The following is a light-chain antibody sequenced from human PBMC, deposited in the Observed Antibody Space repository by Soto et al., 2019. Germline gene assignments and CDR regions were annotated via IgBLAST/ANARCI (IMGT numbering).Light chain of an antibody. CDR3: QQYNDWPPYT. CDR1: QSVSSN. Sequence: EIVMTQSPATLSVSPGERATLSCRASQSVSSNLAWYQQKPGQAPRLLMYTASSRASGTPARFIGSGSGTEFTLTITSLQSEDFAVYYCQQYNDWPPYTFGQGTKLEIK. CDR2: TAS. J-gene: IGKJ2*01. V-gene: IGKV3-15*01.